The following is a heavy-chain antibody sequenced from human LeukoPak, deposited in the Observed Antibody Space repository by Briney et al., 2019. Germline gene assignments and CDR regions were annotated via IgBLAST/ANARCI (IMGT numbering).Heavy chain of an antibody. J-gene: IGHJ4*02. CDR1: GYTFTSYG. D-gene: IGHD3-22*01. Sequence: ASVKVSCKASGYTFTSYGIRWVRQAPGQGLEWMGWISAYNGNTNYVQKLQGRVTMTTDTSTSTAYMELRSLRSDDTAVYYCARDPENQYYYDSSGYEDYWGQGTLVTVSS. V-gene: IGHV1-18*01. CDR3: ARDPENQYYYDSSGYEDY. CDR2: ISAYNGNT.